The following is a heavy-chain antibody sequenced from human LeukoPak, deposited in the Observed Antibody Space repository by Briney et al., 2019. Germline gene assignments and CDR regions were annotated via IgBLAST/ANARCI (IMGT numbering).Heavy chain of an antibody. CDR2: IYPVDSDT. CDR3: ARHVDSSGWPNWFDP. D-gene: IGHD6-19*01. Sequence: GESLKISCKGSGYSFTTYWIGWVRQMPGKGLEWMGIIYPVDSDTRYSPSFQGQVTISADKSISTAYLQWSSLKASDTAIYYCARHVDSSGWPNWFDPWGQGTLVTVSS. J-gene: IGHJ5*02. CDR1: GYSFTTYW. V-gene: IGHV5-51*01.